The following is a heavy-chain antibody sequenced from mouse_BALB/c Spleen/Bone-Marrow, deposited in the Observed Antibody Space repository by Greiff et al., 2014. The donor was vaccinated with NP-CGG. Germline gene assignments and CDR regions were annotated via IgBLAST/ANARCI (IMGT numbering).Heavy chain of an antibody. V-gene: IGHV5-6-3*01. Sequence: EVQGVESGGGLVQPGGSLKLSCAASGITFSNYGMSWIRQTPDKRLELVATINGNGGSSYYPDSVKGRLTISRDNAKNTLYLQMSSLKSEDTAMYYCARVAYYNVYFDYWGQGTTLTVSS. CDR3: ARVAYYNVYFDY. D-gene: IGHD2-12*01. CDR2: INGNGGSS. J-gene: IGHJ2*01. CDR1: GITFSNYG.